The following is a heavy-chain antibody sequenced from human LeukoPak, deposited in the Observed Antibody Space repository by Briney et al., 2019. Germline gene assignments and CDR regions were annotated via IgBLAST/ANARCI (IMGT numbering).Heavy chain of an antibody. CDR3: AKDPIVRGSTFDY. V-gene: IGHV3-23*01. Sequence: PGGSLRLSCAASGFTFSSYAMSWVRQAPGKGLEWVSAISGSGGSTYYADSVKGRFTISRDKSKNTLYLQMNSLRAEDTAVYYCAKDPIVRGSTFDYWGQGTLVTVSS. D-gene: IGHD3-10*01. CDR2: ISGSGGST. J-gene: IGHJ4*02. CDR1: GFTFSSYA.